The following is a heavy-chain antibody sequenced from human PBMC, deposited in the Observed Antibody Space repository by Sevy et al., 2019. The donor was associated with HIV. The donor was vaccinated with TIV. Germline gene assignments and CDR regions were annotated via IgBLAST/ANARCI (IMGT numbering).Heavy chain of an antibody. D-gene: IGHD3-10*01. CDR1: GYSFTNYG. Sequence: ASVKVSCKASGYSFTNYGIGWVRQAPGQGLEWMGWISGYNGYTNYAQNLQGRVTMTTDTSTSTAYMELRSLRSDDTAIYYCAREGKNSRSWFDPWGQGTLVTVSS. J-gene: IGHJ5*02. V-gene: IGHV1-18*01. CDR3: AREGKNSRSWFDP. CDR2: ISGYNGYT.